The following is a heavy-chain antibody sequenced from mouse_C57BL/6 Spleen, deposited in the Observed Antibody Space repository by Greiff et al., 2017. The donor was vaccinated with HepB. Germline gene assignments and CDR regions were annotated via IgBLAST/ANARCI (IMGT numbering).Heavy chain of an antibody. V-gene: IGHV1-69*01. Sequence: QVQLQQPGAELVMPGASVKLSCKASGYTFTSYWMHWVKQRPGQGLEWIGEIDPSDSYTNYNQKFKGKSTLTVDKSSSTAYMQLSSLTSEDSAVYYGARPTTVAYFDVWGTGTTVTVSS. J-gene: IGHJ1*03. D-gene: IGHD1-1*01. CDR1: GYTFTSYW. CDR2: IDPSDSYT. CDR3: ARPTTVAYFDV.